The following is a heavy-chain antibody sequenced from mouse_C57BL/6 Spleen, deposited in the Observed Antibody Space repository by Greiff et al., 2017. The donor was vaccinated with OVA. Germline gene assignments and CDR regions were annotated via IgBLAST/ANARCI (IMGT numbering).Heavy chain of an antibody. CDR1: GYTFTSYW. D-gene: IGHD2-3*01. V-gene: IGHV1-64*01. Sequence: QVQLQQPWAELVKPGASVKLSCKASGYTFTSYWMHWVKQRPGQGLEWIGMIHPNSGSTNYNEKFKSKATLTVDKSSSTAYMQLSSLTSEDSAVYYCARWWDYDGYYWGQGTTLTVSS. CDR3: ARWWDYDGYY. CDR2: IHPNSGST. J-gene: IGHJ2*01.